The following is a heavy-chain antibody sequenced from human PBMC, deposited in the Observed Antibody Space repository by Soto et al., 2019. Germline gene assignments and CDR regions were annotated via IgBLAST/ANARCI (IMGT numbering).Heavy chain of an antibody. CDR2: ITSSSTYI. J-gene: IGHJ3*02. V-gene: IGHV3-21*01. CDR3: NSVSGSYPRGTFDI. CDR1: GFTFSTYS. D-gene: IGHD3-16*02. Sequence: GGSLRLSCAASGFTFSTYSMNWVRQAPGKGLEWVSSITSSSTYIYYADSLKGRFTISRDNANNSLFLQMNSLRAEDTAVYYCNSVSGSYPRGTFDIWGQGTMVTVSS.